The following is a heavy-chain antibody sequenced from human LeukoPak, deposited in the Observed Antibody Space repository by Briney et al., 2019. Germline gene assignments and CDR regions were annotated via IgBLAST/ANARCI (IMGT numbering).Heavy chain of an antibody. CDR1: GFTFDDYG. CDR2: INWNGVST. D-gene: IGHD6-13*01. J-gene: IGHJ4*02. Sequence: GGSLRLSCAASGFTFDDYGMSWVRQAPGKGLEWVSFINWNGVSTDYADSVKGRFTISRDNAKNSLFLQMNSLRAEDTALYYCAKRGHYSIDWYHYFDYWGQGTLVTVSS. V-gene: IGHV3-20*04. CDR3: AKRGHYSIDWYHYFDY.